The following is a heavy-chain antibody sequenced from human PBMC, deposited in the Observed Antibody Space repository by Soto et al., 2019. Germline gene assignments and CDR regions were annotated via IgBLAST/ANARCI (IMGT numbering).Heavy chain of an antibody. CDR1: GYTFPNYG. J-gene: IGHJ6*02. Sequence: QVQLVQSGAEVKKPGASVKVSCKASGYTFPNYGISWVRQAPGQGLEWMGWISAYNGNTNYAQKLQGRVTMTTDTSTYTAYMELRSLRSDDTAVYYCARDWGNCTGDSCYSDYYYYYGMDFWGQGTTVTVSS. CDR2: ISAYNGNT. CDR3: ARDWGNCTGDSCYSDYYYYYGMDF. D-gene: IGHD2-15*01. V-gene: IGHV1-18*01.